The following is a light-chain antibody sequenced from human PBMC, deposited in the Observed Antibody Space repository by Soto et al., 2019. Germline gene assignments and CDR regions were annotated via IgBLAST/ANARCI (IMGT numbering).Light chain of an antibody. Sequence: EIVLTQSPATLSLSPGERATLSCRASQSVGSTYLAWYQQKPGQAPRLLIYGVSSRATGIPARFSGSGSGTDFTLTISRLEPQDFAVYYCQQYGTSRTFGQGTKV. CDR2: GVS. CDR1: QSVGSTY. J-gene: IGKJ1*01. CDR3: QQYGTSRT. V-gene: IGKV3-20*01.